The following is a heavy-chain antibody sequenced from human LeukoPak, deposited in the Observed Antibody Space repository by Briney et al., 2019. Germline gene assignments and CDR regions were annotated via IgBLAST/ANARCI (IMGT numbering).Heavy chain of an antibody. CDR2: ISSSSSTI. J-gene: IGHJ5*02. Sequence: GGSLRLSCAASGFTFSSYSMNWVRQAPGKGLEWVSYISSSSSTIYYADSVKGRFTISRDNAKNSLYLQMNSLRDEDTAVYYCARELHSDGSGFNDIVVVPAALLDPWGQGTLVTVSS. CDR3: ARELHSDGSGFNDIVVVPAALLDP. CDR1: GFTFSSYS. V-gene: IGHV3-48*02. D-gene: IGHD2-2*01.